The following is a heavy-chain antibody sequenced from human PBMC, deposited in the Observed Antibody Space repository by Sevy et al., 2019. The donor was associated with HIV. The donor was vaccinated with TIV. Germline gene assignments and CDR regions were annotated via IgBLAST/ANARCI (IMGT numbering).Heavy chain of an antibody. J-gene: IGHJ4*02. Sequence: GGSLRLSCAASGITFSSHAMHWVRQAPGKGLEWVTIISYDGSNKYYADSVKGRFTISRDNSKNTLYLQMNSLRAEDTTVYYCARADYGDYSGEFDYWGQGTLVTVSS. CDR3: ARADYGDYSGEFDY. CDR1: GITFSSHA. V-gene: IGHV3-30-3*01. CDR2: ISYDGSNK. D-gene: IGHD4-17*01.